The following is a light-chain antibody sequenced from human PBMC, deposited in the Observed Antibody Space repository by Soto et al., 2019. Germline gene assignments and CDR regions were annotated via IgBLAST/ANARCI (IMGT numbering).Light chain of an antibody. CDR2: EAS. V-gene: IGLV2-23*02. CDR3: CSFAGSTTFVL. J-gene: IGLJ2*01. Sequence: QSVLTQPASVSGSPGQSITISCTGTSSDVGSYNLVSWYQQHAGKAPKLMIYEASKRPSGVSNRFSGSKSGNTASLTISGLQAEDEADYYCCSFAGSTTFVLFGGGTKLTVL. CDR1: SSDVGSYNL.